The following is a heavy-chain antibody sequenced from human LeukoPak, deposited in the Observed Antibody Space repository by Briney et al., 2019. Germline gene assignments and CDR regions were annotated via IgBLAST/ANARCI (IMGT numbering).Heavy chain of an antibody. J-gene: IGHJ3*01. CDR3: ARDFEAL. Sequence: PGGSLRLSCAATGFTFSSYSMNWVRQAPGKGLEWVSSISSRSSYIYYADSVKGRFTISRDNAKNSLYLQMNSLRAEDTAVYYCARDFEALWGQGTMVTVSS. CDR1: GFTFSSYS. CDR2: ISSRSSYI. D-gene: IGHD6-6*01. V-gene: IGHV3-21*01.